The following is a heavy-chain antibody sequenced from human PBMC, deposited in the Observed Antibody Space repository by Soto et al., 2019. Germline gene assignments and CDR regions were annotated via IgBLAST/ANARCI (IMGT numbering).Heavy chain of an antibody. V-gene: IGHV4-30-4*01. CDR2: IYYSGTT. Sequence: QVQLQESGPGLMKSSQTLSLTCTVSRGSINSGDYYWSWIRQSPGKGLEWIGYIYYSGTTYYSPSLKSRTSISVDTSKNNFSLKRTSVTPADTAVYFCGRAGRRDGNSSPGRFDTWGQGILVTVSS. CDR1: RGSINSGDYY. D-gene: IGHD2-2*01. J-gene: IGHJ5*02. CDR3: GRAGRRDGNSSPGRFDT.